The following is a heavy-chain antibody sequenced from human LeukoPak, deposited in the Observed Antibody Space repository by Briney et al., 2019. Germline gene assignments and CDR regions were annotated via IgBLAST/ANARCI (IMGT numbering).Heavy chain of an antibody. CDR3: ARNNDMDV. Sequence: GGSLRLSCVASGFTFGKYWMTWVRQALGKGPEWVANMNKDGSEKYYVDSVKGRFTISRDTAKNSLYLQMNNLRAEDTALYYCARNNDMDVWGQGTTVIVSS. D-gene: IGHD1/OR15-1a*01. CDR1: GFTFGKYW. J-gene: IGHJ6*02. V-gene: IGHV3-7*03. CDR2: MNKDGSEK.